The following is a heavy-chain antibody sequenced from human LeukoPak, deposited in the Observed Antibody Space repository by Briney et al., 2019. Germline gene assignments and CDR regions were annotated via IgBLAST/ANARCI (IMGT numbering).Heavy chain of an antibody. CDR2: INSDGSTT. Sequence: GGSLRLSCAASGFTYSSHRMHWVRQVPGKGLVWVSVINSDGSTTNYADSVKGRFTISRDNAKNTLYLQMNSLRAEDTAVYYCARDDYGDYALYFQHWGQGTLVTVSS. J-gene: IGHJ1*01. D-gene: IGHD4-17*01. CDR1: GFTYSSHR. CDR3: ARDDYGDYALYFQH. V-gene: IGHV3-74*01.